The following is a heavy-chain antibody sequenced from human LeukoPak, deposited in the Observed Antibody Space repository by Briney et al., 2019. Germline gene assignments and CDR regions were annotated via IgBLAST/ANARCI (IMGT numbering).Heavy chain of an antibody. Sequence: ASVKDSCKVSGYTLTELSMHWVRQAPGKGLEWMGGFDPEDGETIYAQKFQGRVTMTEDTSTDTAYMELSSLRSEDTAVYYCATSYCSGGSCYFFDPWGQGTLVTVSS. V-gene: IGHV1-24*01. D-gene: IGHD2-15*01. J-gene: IGHJ5*02. CDR2: FDPEDGET. CDR3: ATSYCSGGSCYFFDP. CDR1: GYTLTELS.